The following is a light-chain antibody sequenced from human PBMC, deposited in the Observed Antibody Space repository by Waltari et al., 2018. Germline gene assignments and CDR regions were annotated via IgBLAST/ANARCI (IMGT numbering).Light chain of an antibody. V-gene: IGLV2-11*01. CDR3: CSYAGSYTGV. Sequence: QSALTQPRSVSGSPGQSVTISCTGTSSDVGGYNYVSWYQQHPGKAPKLMIYDVSKRASGGPDRFSGPKSGNTASLTISGLQADDEADYYCCSYAGSYTGVFGTGSKVTVL. CDR1: SSDVGGYNY. CDR2: DVS. J-gene: IGLJ1*01.